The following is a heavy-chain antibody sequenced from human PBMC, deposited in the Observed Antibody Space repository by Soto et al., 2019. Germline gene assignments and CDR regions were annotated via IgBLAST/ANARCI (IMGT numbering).Heavy chain of an antibody. V-gene: IGHV3-30-3*01. D-gene: IGHD3-16*01. CDR2: ISYDGSNK. J-gene: IGHJ4*02. CDR1: GFTFSSYA. CDR3: ARDKGSSSRIVRGNDY. Sequence: GGSLRLSCAASGFTFSSYAMHWVRQAPGKGLEWVAVISYDGSNKYYADSVKGRFTISRDNSKNTLYLQMNSLRAEDTAVYYCARDKGSSSRIVRGNDYWGQGTLVTVS.